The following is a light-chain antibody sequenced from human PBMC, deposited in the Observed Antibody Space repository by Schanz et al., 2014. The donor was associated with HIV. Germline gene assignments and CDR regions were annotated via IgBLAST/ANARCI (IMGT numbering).Light chain of an antibody. J-gene: IGKJ3*01. CDR3: QQYNSYSLT. Sequence: DIQMTPSPSPLSASVGARVTITCRASQDIRDDLGWYQQKPGRAPKRLIYGASSLQSGVPSRFSASGSETEFTLTISSLQPDDYATYYCQQYNSYSLTFGPGTKVDIK. CDR2: GAS. CDR1: QDIRDD. V-gene: IGKV1-17*01.